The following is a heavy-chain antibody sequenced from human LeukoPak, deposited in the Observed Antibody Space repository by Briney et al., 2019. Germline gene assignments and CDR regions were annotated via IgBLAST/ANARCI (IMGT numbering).Heavy chain of an antibody. V-gene: IGHV3-43D*04. CDR3: AKGHRGSGSYSNYYYYHYMDV. CDR1: GFTFDDYA. CDR2: ISWDGGST. D-gene: IGHD3-10*01. Sequence: GGSLRLSCAASGFTFDDYAMHWVRQAPGKGLEWVSLISWDGGSTYYADSVKGRFTISRDNSKNSLYLQMNSLRAEDTALYYCAKGHRGSGSYSNYYYYHYMDVWGKGTTVTVSS. J-gene: IGHJ6*03.